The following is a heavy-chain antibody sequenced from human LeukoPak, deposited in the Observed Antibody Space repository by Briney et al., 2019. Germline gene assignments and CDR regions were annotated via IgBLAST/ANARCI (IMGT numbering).Heavy chain of an antibody. CDR2: INHSGST. CDR1: GGSFSGYY. V-gene: IGHV4-34*01. CDR3: ARHLGNWIFWPRTGARGLYNWFDP. J-gene: IGHJ5*02. D-gene: IGHD3-9*01. Sequence: SETLSLTCAVYGGSFSGYYWTWIRQPPGKGLEWIGEINHSGSTNYNPSLKSRVTISVDTSKNQFSLKLSSVTAADTAVYYCARHLGNWIFWPRTGARGLYNWFDPWGQGTLVTVSS.